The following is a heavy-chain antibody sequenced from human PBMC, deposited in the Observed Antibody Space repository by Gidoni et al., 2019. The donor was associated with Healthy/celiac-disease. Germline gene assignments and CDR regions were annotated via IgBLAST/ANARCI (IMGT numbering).Heavy chain of an antibody. J-gene: IGHJ3*02. CDR2: ISWNSGSI. D-gene: IGHD3-22*01. CDR3: AKDILRAGYDSSGDAFDI. V-gene: IGHV3-9*01. CDR1: GFTFDDYA. Sequence: EVQLVESGGGLVQPGRSLRPSCAASGFTFDDYAMHWVRQAPGKGLEWVSGISWNSGSIGYADSVKGRFTISRDNAKNSLYLQMNSLRAEDTALYYCAKDILRAGYDSSGDAFDIWGQGTMVTVSS.